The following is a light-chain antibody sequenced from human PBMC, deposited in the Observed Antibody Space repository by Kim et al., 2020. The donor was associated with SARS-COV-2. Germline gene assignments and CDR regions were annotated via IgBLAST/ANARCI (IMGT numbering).Light chain of an antibody. CDR3: QQYGSSPIT. Sequence: EIVLTQSPGTLSLSPGERATLSCRASQSLSSSNLAWYQQKPGQAPRVLIYGASSRVTGIPDRFSGSGSGTDFTLTISRLEPEDFAVYYCQQYGSSPITFGGGTKVDIK. V-gene: IGKV3-20*01. J-gene: IGKJ4*01. CDR1: QSLSSSN. CDR2: GAS.